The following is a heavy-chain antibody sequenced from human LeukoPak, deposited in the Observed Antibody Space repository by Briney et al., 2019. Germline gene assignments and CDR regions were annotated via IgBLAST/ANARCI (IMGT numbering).Heavy chain of an antibody. CDR2: IYPGDSDT. V-gene: IGHV5-51*01. Sequence: GESLKISCKGSGYSFTSYWIGWVRQMPGKGLEWMGIIYPGDSDTRYSPSFQGQVTISADKSISTAYLQWSSLKASDTAMYYCARKEGCSSTSCYPFDYWGQGTLVTVSS. D-gene: IGHD2-2*01. CDR3: ARKEGCSSTSCYPFDY. J-gene: IGHJ4*02. CDR1: GYSFTSYW.